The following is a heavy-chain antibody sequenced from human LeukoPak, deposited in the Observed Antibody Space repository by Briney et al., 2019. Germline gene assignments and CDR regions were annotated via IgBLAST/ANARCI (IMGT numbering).Heavy chain of an antibody. CDR2: IYTSGST. CDR3: ARESGYYYDTSGYTFDY. V-gene: IGHV4-39*07. D-gene: IGHD3-22*01. Sequence: SETLSLTCTVSGGSISSSSYYWGWIRQPPGKGLEWIGRIYTSGSTNYNPSLKSRVSMSVDTSKNQFSLRLTSVTAADTAVYYCARESGYYYDTSGYTFDYWGQGVLVTVSS. CDR1: GGSISSSSYY. J-gene: IGHJ4*02.